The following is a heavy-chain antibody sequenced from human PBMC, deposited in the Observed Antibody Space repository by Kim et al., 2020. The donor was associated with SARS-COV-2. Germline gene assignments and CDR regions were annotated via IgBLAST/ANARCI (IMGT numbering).Heavy chain of an antibody. J-gene: IGHJ4*02. CDR3: ARGSSSNFFDY. CDR2: T. Sequence: TNSNPSLKSRVTISVDTSKNQFSLKLSSVTAADTAVYYCARGSSSNFFDYWGQGTLVTVSS. D-gene: IGHD6-6*01. V-gene: IGHV4-59*09.